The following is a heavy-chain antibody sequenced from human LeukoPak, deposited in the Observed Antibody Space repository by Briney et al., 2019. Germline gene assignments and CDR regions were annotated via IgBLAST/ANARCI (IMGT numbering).Heavy chain of an antibody. CDR2: ISYDGSNK. CDR1: GFTFSSYA. Sequence: PGGSLRLSCAASGFTFSSYAMHWVRQAPGKGLEWVAVISYDGSNKYYADSVKGRFTISGDNSKNTLYLQMNSLRAEDTAVYYCARVYYDILTGYYNQVFGYWGQGTLVTVSS. D-gene: IGHD3-9*01. V-gene: IGHV3-30*04. CDR3: ARVYYDILTGYYNQVFGY. J-gene: IGHJ4*02.